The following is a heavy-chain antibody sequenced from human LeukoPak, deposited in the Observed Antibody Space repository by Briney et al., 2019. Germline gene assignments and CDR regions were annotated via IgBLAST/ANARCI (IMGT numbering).Heavy chain of an antibody. CDR2: IYYSGST. V-gene: IGHV4-59*01. Sequence: SETLSLTCAVSGGSMISYYWSWIRLPPGKGLEWIGNIYYSGSTSYNPSLKSRVTISVDASKNRFSLKVSSVTAADTAVYHCARLNPSYHGSGSYEFDYWGQGTLVTVSS. J-gene: IGHJ4*02. CDR1: GGSMISYY. CDR3: ARLNPSYHGSGSYEFDY. D-gene: IGHD3-10*01.